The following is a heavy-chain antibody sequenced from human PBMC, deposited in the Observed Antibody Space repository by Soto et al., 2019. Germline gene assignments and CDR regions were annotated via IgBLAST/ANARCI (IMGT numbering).Heavy chain of an antibody. CDR2: MSGSGTYK. CDR3: VRGGSYCGGDCFDY. CDR1: GFTFSDYY. V-gene: IGHV3-11*06. Sequence: QVQLVESGGGLVKPGGSLRLSCAASGFTFSDYYMSWIRQAPGKGLEWVSYMSGSGTYKNYGHSLKGRFTTSRDNAKNSLYLHRNSLRAEDTAVYYCVRGGSYCGGDCFDYWGQGTLVTGSS. J-gene: IGHJ4*02. D-gene: IGHD2-21*02.